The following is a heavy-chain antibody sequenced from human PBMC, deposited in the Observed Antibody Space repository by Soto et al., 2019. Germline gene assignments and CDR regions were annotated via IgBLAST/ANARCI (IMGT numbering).Heavy chain of an antibody. V-gene: IGHV1-69*01. CDR2: FIPIFGTA. J-gene: IGHJ4*02. D-gene: IGHD5-18*01. CDR1: RGSFSASG. CDR3: ARSGYSYDPNMD. Sequence: QVQLVQSGAEVKKPGSSVKVSCRAGRGSFSASGFSWVRQAPGQGLDWVGGFIPIFGTANYAQQLQERVTMTADESTRTVYIELRGLRFEDTGAYYCARSGYSYDPNMDWGQGTLVTVST.